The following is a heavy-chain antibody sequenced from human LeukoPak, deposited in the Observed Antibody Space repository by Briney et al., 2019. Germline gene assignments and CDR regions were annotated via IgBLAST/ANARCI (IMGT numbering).Heavy chain of an antibody. CDR3: ARDSGSYDFWSGYYPLYFDY. Sequence: ASVKVSCKASGYTFSSYGISWVRQAPGQGLEWMGWISAYNGNTNYEQKLHGRVTMTTDTSTSTAYMELRSLRSDDTAVYYCARDSGSYDFWSGYYPLYFDYWGQGTLVTVSS. J-gene: IGHJ4*02. CDR2: ISAYNGNT. D-gene: IGHD3-3*01. V-gene: IGHV1-18*01. CDR1: GYTFSSYG.